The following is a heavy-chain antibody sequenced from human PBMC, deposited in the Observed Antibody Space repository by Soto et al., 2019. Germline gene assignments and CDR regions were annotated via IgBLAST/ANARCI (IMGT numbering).Heavy chain of an antibody. CDR2: INAGNGNT. J-gene: IGHJ5*02. V-gene: IGHV1-3*01. D-gene: IGHD6-13*01. CDR3: ARERYSSSPWFDP. Sequence: ASVKVSCKASGYTFTSYGISWVRQAPGQRLEWMGWINAGNGNTKYAQKFQGRVTITRDTSASTAYMELSSLRSEDTAVYYCARERYSSSPWFDPWGQGTLVTVSS. CDR1: GYTFTSYG.